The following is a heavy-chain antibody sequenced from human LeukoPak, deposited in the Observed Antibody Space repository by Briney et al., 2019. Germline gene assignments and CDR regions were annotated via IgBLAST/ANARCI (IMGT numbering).Heavy chain of an antibody. D-gene: IGHD6-13*01. Sequence: SETLSLTCAVYGGSFSGYYWSWIRQPPGKGLEWIGEINHSGSTNYNPSLKSRVTISVDTSKNQFSLKLSSVTAADTAVYYCARIAGAAAGTHYYYYYYMDVWGKGTTVTVSS. CDR3: ARIAGAAAGTHYYYYYYMDV. V-gene: IGHV4-34*01. CDR2: INHSGST. J-gene: IGHJ6*03. CDR1: GGSFSGYY.